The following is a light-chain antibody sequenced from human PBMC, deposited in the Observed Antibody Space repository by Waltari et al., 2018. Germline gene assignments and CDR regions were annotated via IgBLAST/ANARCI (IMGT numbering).Light chain of an antibody. V-gene: IGKV1-33*01. CDR3: QQYDNLLT. J-gene: IGKJ4*01. CDR1: QDIKNY. CDR2: DAS. Sequence: IQMTPSLSSLFVSVGDRVTITCQATQDIKNYLNRYQQKPGEAPKFLIYDASNLETWVPSMFSGSGSGTDFTFSITSLQPEDVATYYCQQYDNLLTFGGGTKVEIK.